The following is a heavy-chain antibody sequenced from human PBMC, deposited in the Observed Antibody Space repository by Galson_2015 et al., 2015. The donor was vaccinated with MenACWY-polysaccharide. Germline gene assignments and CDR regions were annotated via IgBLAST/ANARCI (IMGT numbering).Heavy chain of an antibody. CDR1: GFTFSSYS. Sequence: SLRLSCAASGFTFSSYSMNWVRQAPGKGLEWVSSISSSSSYIYYADSVKGRFTISRDNAKNSLYLQMNSLRAEDTAVYYCASGFYWGTTSPTPTYYYYYMDVWGKGTTVTVSS. CDR3: ASGFYWGTTSPTPTYYYYYMDV. J-gene: IGHJ6*03. V-gene: IGHV3-21*01. D-gene: IGHD3-16*01. CDR2: ISSSSSYI.